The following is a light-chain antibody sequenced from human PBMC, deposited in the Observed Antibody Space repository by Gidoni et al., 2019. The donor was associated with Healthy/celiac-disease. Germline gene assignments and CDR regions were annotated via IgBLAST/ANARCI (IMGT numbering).Light chain of an antibody. CDR2: DAS. CDR1: QSVSSY. J-gene: IGKJ4*01. V-gene: IGKV3-11*01. Sequence: EIVLTQSPATLSLSPGERATLSCRASQSVSSYLAWYQQKPGQAPRLLIYDASNRATGIPARFSGSGSGTDLTLTISSLEPEDFALYYCQQRSNWPPLLTFGGGTKVEIK. CDR3: QQRSNWPPLLT.